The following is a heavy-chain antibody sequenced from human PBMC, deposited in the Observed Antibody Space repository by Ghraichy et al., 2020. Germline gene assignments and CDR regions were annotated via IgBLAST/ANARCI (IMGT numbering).Heavy chain of an antibody. CDR1: GGSTSNYY. V-gene: IGHV4-59*08. Sequence: SETLSLTCTVSGGSTSNYYWSWIRQPPGKGLEWIGYIYYIGSTNYNPSLKSRVTISVDTSKNQFSLKLSSVTAADTAVYYCARLSAAGSYAPHYFDYWGQGTLFTVSS. CDR2: IYYIGST. CDR3: ARLSAAGSYAPHYFDY. D-gene: IGHD3-10*01. J-gene: IGHJ4*02.